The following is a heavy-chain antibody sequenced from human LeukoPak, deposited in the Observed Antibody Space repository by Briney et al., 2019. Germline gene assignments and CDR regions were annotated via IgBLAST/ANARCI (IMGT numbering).Heavy chain of an antibody. CDR3: ARVGSSWTGHYFDY. V-gene: IGHV1-18*01. Sequence: RASVTVSCTASGYTFTRYYMYWVRQAPGQGLEWMGWISAYNGNTNYAQKLQGRVTMTTDTSTSTAYMELRSLRSDDTAVYYCARVGSSWTGHYFDYWAREPWSPSPQ. CDR1: GYTFTRYY. D-gene: IGHD6-13*01. J-gene: IGHJ4*02. CDR2: ISAYNGNT.